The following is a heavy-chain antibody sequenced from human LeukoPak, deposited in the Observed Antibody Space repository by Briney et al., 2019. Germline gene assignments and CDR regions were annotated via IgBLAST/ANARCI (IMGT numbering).Heavy chain of an antibody. CDR2: IGSSDSTT. D-gene: IGHD5-12*01. Sequence: PGGSLRLSCVGSGFIFNIYEMNWVRQAPGKGLEWLSYIGSSDSTTHYADSVKGRFTISRDNVKNSLYLQMNSLRAEDTALYYCAKGPYSGYDCPLDYWGQGTLVTVSS. CDR1: GFIFNIYE. J-gene: IGHJ4*02. V-gene: IGHV3-48*03. CDR3: AKGPYSGYDCPLDY.